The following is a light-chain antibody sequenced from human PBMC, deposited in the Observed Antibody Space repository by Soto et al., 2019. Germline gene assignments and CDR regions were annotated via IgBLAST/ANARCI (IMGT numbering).Light chain of an antibody. CDR2: GVS. J-gene: IGLJ1*01. CDR1: SSDFGGYND. Sequence: QSALTQPASVSGSPRQSITISCTGTSSDFGGYNDVSWYQQHPGKAPKLMIYGVSNRPSGVSNRFSGSKSGNTASLTISGLQAEDEDDYYCSSYTSGSTLVFGTGTKLTVL. CDR3: SSYTSGSTLV. V-gene: IGLV2-14*01.